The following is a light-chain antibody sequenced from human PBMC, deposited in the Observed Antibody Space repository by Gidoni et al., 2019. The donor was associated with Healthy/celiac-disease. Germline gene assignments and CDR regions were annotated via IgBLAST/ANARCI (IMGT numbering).Light chain of an antibody. CDR2: GAS. CDR1: QSVSSN. Sequence: EIVMTQSPATLSVSPGERATLSCRASQSVSSNLAWYQQKPGPAPRLLIYGASTRATGIPARFSGSGSGPEFTLTISSLQSEDFAVYYCQQYNNWWTFGQGTKVEIK. CDR3: QQYNNWWT. J-gene: IGKJ1*01. V-gene: IGKV3-15*01.